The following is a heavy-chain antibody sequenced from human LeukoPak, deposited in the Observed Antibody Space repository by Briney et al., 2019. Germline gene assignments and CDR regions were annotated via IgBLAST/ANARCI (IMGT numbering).Heavy chain of an antibody. CDR2: IYYNVST. J-gene: IGHJ4*02. D-gene: IGHD3-10*01. V-gene: IGHV4-39*01. CDR1: GGSISSSSYY. CDR3: ERHSGGLLWPDFDY. Sequence: PSETLSLTCTVSGGSISSSSYYWGWICQPPGKGLGWIGCIYYNVSTYYNPSLKSRVTISIDTYKNQFSLKLSSVTAAATAVYYCERHSGGLLWPDFDYWGQGTLVTVSS.